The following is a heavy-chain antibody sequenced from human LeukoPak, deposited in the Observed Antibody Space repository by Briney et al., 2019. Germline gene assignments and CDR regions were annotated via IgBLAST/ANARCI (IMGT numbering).Heavy chain of an antibody. J-gene: IGHJ6*03. Sequence: GGSLRLSCAASGFTFSSYGMHWVRQAPGKGLEWVAVISYDGSNKYYADSVKGRFTISRDNSKNTLYLQMNSLRAEDTAVYYCARKDLYYYYMDVWGKGTTVTVSS. CDR2: ISYDGSNK. V-gene: IGHV3-30*03. CDR1: GFTFSSYG. CDR3: ARKDLYYYYMDV.